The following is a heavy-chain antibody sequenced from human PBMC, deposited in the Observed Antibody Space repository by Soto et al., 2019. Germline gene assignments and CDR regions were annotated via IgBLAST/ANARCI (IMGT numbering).Heavy chain of an antibody. Sequence: SGPTLENPTETLTLTCTVSGFSLSNARMGLSWIRQPPWKALEWLAHIFSNDEKSYSTSLKSRLTISKDTSKSQVVLTMTNMDPVDTATYYCARFRSSRYDILTGYYYYYYMDVWGKGTTVTVSS. D-gene: IGHD3-9*01. V-gene: IGHV2-26*01. CDR1: GFSLSNARMG. CDR3: ARFRSSRYDILTGYYYYYYMDV. J-gene: IGHJ6*03. CDR2: IFSNDEK.